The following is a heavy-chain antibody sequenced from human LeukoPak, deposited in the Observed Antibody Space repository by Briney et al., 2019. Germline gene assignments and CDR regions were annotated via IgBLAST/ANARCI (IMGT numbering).Heavy chain of an antibody. D-gene: IGHD4-17*01. J-gene: IGHJ5*02. CDR1: GGSISSYY. CDR3: ARFPTVTTISVWFDP. CDR2: IYYSGST. V-gene: IGHV4-59*01. Sequence: SETLSLTCTVSGGSISSYYWSWIRQPPAKGLEWVGYIYYSGSTNYNPSLKSRVTISVDTSKNQFSLKLSSVTAADTAVYYWARFPTVTTISVWFDPWGQGTLVTVSS.